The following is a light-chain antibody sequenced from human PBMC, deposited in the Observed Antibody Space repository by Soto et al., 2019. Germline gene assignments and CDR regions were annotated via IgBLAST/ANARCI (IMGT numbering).Light chain of an antibody. CDR2: GAS. J-gene: IGKJ4*01. CDR1: QSVSSSY. V-gene: IGKV3-20*01. CDR3: QQYGSSLLT. Sequence: EIVLTQSPATLSFSPGERAALSCRASQSVSSSYLAWYQQKPGQAPRLLIYGASSRATGIPDRFSGSGSGTDFTLTISRLEPEDFAVYYCQQYGSSLLTFGGGTKVDIK.